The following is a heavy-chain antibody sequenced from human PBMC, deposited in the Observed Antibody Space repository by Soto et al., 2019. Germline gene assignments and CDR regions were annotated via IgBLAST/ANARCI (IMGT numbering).Heavy chain of an antibody. CDR2: IYYSGST. CDR3: ARDRETQYGEGYYYGMDV. CDR1: GGSISSGDYY. J-gene: IGHJ6*02. D-gene: IGHD4-17*01. Sequence: SETLSLTCTVSGGSISSGDYYWSWIRQPPGKGLEWIGYIYYSGSTYYNPSLKSRVTISVDTSKNQFSLKLSSVTAADTAVYYCARDRETQYGEGYYYGMDVWGQGTTVTVSS. V-gene: IGHV4-30-4*01.